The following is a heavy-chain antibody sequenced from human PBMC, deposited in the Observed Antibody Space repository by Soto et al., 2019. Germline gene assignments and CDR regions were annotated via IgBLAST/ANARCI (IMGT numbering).Heavy chain of an antibody. D-gene: IGHD6-6*01. V-gene: IGHV3-23*01. CDR1: RFTFSSYA. CDR2: ISGSGGST. CDR3: AKAYSSWYFDY. Sequence: GGSLRLSCAASRFTFSSYAMSWVRQAPGKGLEWVSGISGSGGSTYYADSVKGRFTISRDNSNNTLFLQMNSLRAEDTAVYYCAKAYSSWYFDYWGQGTLVTVSS. J-gene: IGHJ4*02.